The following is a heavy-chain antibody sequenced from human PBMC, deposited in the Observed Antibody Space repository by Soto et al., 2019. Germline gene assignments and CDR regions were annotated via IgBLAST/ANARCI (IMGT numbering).Heavy chain of an antibody. CDR1: GFTFSSYS. CDR3: ARDGTRVVGAILVGAFDI. Sequence: GGSLRLSCAASGFTFSSYSMNWVRQAPGKGLEWVSYISSSSTIYYADSVKGRFTISRDNAKNSLYLQMNSLRDEDTAVYYCARDGTRVVGAILVGAFDIWGQGTMVTVSS. CDR2: ISSSSTI. J-gene: IGHJ3*02. D-gene: IGHD3-3*01. V-gene: IGHV3-48*02.